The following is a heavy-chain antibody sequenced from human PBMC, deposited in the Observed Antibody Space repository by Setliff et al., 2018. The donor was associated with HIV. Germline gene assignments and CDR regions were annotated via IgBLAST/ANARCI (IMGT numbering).Heavy chain of an antibody. Sequence: PSETLSLTCSVSGGSVNSYHWSWIRQPPVKGLEWIGYIDSSGNTYYKSSLRSRVTISVDTSKNQFSLKVTSVTAADTAVYYCARVPGRDYYDTSGDFDYWGLGTLVTVSS. CDR1: GGSVNSYH. CDR3: ARVPGRDYYDTSGDFDY. V-gene: IGHV4-59*02. J-gene: IGHJ4*02. D-gene: IGHD3-22*01. CDR2: IDSSGNT.